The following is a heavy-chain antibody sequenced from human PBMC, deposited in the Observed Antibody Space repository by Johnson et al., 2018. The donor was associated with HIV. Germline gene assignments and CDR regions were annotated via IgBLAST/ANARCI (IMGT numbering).Heavy chain of an antibody. CDR3: AKDRQWGPRDAFDI. D-gene: IGHD6-19*01. V-gene: IGHV3-53*01. J-gene: IGHJ3*02. Sequence: VQLVESGGGLIQPGGSLRLSCAASGFTVSSNYMSWVRQAPGKGLEWVSVIYSGGSTYYADSVKGRFTISRDTSKNTLYLQMNSLRAEDTAVYYCAKDRQWGPRDAFDIWGQGTMVTVSS. CDR2: IYSGGST. CDR1: GFTVSSNY.